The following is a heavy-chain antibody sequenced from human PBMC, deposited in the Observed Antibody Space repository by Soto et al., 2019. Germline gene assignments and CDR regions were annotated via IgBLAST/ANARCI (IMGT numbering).Heavy chain of an antibody. D-gene: IGHD2-2*01. J-gene: IGHJ3*02. CDR3: ARDALYCSSTSCRPDPLPRYDVFEI. Sequence: SVKVSCKASGGTFSSYAISWVRQAPGQGLEWMGGIIPIFGTANYAQKFQGRVTITADESTSTAYMELRSLRSDDTAVYYCARDALYCSSTSCRPDPLPRYDVFEIWGQGTMVTVSS. CDR2: IIPIFGTA. V-gene: IGHV1-69*13. CDR1: GGTFSSYA.